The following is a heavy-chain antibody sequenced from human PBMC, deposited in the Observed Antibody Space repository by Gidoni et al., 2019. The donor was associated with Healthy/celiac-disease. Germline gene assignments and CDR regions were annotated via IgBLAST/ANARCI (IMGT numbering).Heavy chain of an antibody. CDR1: GFTFSCYA. V-gene: IGHV3-23*01. J-gene: IGHJ1*01. D-gene: IGHD1-26*01. CDR2: ISGSGGST. CDR3: AKDSRGIVGAYFQH. Sequence: EVQLLESGGGLVQPGGSLRSSCAAAGFTFSCYAMSWVRQAPGKGLEWVSAISGSGGSTYYADSVKGRFTISRDNSKNTLYLQMNSLSAEDTAVYYCAKDSRGIVGAYFQHWGQGTLVTVSS.